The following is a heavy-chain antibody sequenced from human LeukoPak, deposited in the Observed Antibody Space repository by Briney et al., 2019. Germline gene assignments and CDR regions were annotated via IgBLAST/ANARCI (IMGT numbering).Heavy chain of an antibody. Sequence: QPGRSLRLSCTASGFTFGDYAMSWVRQAPGKGLEWVGFIRSKAYGGTTEYAASVKGRFTISRDDSKSIAYLQMNSLKTEDTAVYYCTRDSSGDEPYGTDVWGQGTTVTVSS. J-gene: IGHJ6*02. CDR1: GFTFGDYA. CDR3: TRDSSGDEPYGTDV. CDR2: IRSKAYGGTT. V-gene: IGHV3-49*04. D-gene: IGHD4-17*01.